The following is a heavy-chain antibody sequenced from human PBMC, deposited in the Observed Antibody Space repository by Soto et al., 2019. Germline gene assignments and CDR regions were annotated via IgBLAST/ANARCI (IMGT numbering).Heavy chain of an antibody. D-gene: IGHD4-17*01. CDR2: IYNSGST. CDR3: AYGDSRGPFDS. CDR1: GGSISSYY. V-gene: IGHV4-59*01. Sequence: QVQLQESGPGLVRPSETLSLTCTVSGGSISSYYWSWIRQPPGKGLEWIGYIYNSGSTNYNPYIKSRVTISVDTSKNQFSLKLSSVTAADTAVYYCAYGDSRGPFDSWGQGTLVTVSS. J-gene: IGHJ4*02.